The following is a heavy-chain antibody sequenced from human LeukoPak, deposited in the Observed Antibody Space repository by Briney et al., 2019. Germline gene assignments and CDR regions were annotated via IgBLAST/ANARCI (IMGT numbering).Heavy chain of an antibody. CDR2: IKQDGSDT. J-gene: IGHJ4*02. D-gene: IGHD4-17*01. V-gene: IGHV3-7*01. CDR3: ARTSTTTVTTHFDY. CDR1: GFTFSSNA. Sequence: GGSLRLSCAASGFTFSSNAMHWVRQAPGKGLEWVANIKQDGSDTYYVDSVKGRFTISRDNAKNSLYLQMNSLRAEDTAVYYCARTSTTTVTTHFDYWGQGTLVTVSS.